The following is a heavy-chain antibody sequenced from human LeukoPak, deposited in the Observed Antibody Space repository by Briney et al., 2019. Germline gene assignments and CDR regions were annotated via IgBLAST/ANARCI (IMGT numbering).Heavy chain of an antibody. CDR2: ISAYNGDT. CDR3: AREVVGGGKYCSSTSCPRRDFDY. J-gene: IGHJ4*02. V-gene: IGHV1-18*01. Sequence: ASVKVSCKASGYTFTSYGISWVRQAPGQGGEWLGWISAYNGDTNYAQKLQGRVTMATDTSTSTAYMELRSLRSDDTAVYYCAREVVGGGKYCSSTSCPRRDFDYWGQGTLVTVSS. CDR1: GYTFTSYG. D-gene: IGHD2-2*01.